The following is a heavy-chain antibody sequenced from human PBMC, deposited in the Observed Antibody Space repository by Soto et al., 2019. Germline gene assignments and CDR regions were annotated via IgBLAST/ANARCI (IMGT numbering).Heavy chain of an antibody. CDR2: IRSKAYGGTT. CDR3: TRGPEPDIVVVVAASNDAFDI. CDR1: GFTFGDYA. Sequence: GGSLRLSCTASGFTFGDYAMSWFRQAPGKGLEWVGFIRSKAYGGTTEYAASVKGRFTISRDDSKSIAYLQMNSLKTEDTAVYYCTRGPEPDIVVVVAASNDAFDIWGQGTMVTVSS. D-gene: IGHD2-15*01. J-gene: IGHJ3*02. V-gene: IGHV3-49*03.